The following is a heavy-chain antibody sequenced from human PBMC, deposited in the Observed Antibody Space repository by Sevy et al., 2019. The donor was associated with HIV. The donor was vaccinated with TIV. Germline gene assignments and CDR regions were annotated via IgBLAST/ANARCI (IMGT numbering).Heavy chain of an antibody. CDR1: GFTFSDYY. J-gene: IGHJ4*02. V-gene: IGHV3-11*06. Sequence: GGSLRLSCAASGFTFSDYYMSWIRQAPGKGLEWVSYISSSSSYTNYADSVKGRFTISRENAKNSLYLQMNSLRAEDTAEYYCARVGADIVVVPAAIGEFDYWGQGTLVTVSS. CDR3: ARVGADIVVVPAAIGEFDY. D-gene: IGHD2-2*01. CDR2: ISSSSSYT.